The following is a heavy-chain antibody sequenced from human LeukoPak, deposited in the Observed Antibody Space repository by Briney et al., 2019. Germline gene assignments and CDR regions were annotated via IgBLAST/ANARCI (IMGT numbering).Heavy chain of an antibody. CDR2: INHSGST. Sequence: PSETLSLTCAVYGGSFSCYYWSWIRQPPGKGLEWIGEINHSGSTNYNPSLKSRVTISVDTSKNQFSLKLSSVTAADTAVYYCARGPTIFGVVINYFDYWGQGTLVTVSS. CDR1: GGSFSCYY. CDR3: ARGPTIFGVVINYFDY. D-gene: IGHD3-3*01. V-gene: IGHV4-34*01. J-gene: IGHJ4*02.